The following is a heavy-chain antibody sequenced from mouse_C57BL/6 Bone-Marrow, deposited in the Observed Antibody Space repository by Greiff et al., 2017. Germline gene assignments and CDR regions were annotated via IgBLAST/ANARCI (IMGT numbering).Heavy chain of an antibody. V-gene: IGHV1-15*01. J-gene: IGHJ4*01. CDR2: IDPETGGT. CDR3: TSSGPLFYYYAMDY. D-gene: IGHD1-1*01. CDR1: GYTFTDYE. Sequence: QVQLQQSGAELVRPGASVTLSCKASGYTFTDYEMHWVKQTPVHGLEWIGAIDPETGGTAYNQKFKGKAILTADKSSSTAYMELRSLTSEDSAVYYCTSSGPLFYYYAMDYWGQGTSVTVSS.